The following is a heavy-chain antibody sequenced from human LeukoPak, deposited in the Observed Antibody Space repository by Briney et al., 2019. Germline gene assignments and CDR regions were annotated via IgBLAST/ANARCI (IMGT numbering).Heavy chain of an antibody. Sequence: ASVKVSCKASGYTFTSYSMNWIRQAPGQGLEWMGWINTNTGNPTYAPGFTGRFLFSLDTSVSTAYLQISSLKTEDTAVYYCARGPDYDSSGYPYWGQGTLVTVSS. D-gene: IGHD3-22*01. V-gene: IGHV7-4-1*02. J-gene: IGHJ4*02. CDR3: ARGPDYDSSGYPY. CDR1: GYTFTSYS. CDR2: INTNTGNP.